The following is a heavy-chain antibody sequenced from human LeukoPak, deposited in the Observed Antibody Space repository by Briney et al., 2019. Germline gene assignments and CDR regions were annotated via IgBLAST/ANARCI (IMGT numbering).Heavy chain of an antibody. CDR1: GFTFSDHN. CDR3: VRGDSSGYYWNDY. Sequence: GGSLRLSCAASGFTFSDHNMDWVRQAPGKGLEWIGRSRNKANTYTTEYAASVKGRFTISRDDSKNSLYLQMNSLKTEDTAVYYCVRGDSSGYYWNDYWGQGTLVTVSS. V-gene: IGHV3-72*01. J-gene: IGHJ4*02. D-gene: IGHD3-22*01. CDR2: SRNKANTYTT.